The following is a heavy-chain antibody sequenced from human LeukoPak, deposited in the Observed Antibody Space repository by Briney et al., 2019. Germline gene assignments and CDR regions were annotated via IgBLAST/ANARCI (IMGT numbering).Heavy chain of an antibody. CDR1: GFTFSSYA. D-gene: IGHD1-26*01. Sequence: QSGGSLRLSCAASGFTFSSYAMHWVRQAPGKGLEWVAVISYDGSNKYYADSVKGRFTISRDNSKNTLYLQMNSLRAEDTAVYYCARSKWELFSPLDYWGQGTLVTVSS. V-gene: IGHV3-30-3*01. J-gene: IGHJ4*02. CDR3: ARSKWELFSPLDY. CDR2: ISYDGSNK.